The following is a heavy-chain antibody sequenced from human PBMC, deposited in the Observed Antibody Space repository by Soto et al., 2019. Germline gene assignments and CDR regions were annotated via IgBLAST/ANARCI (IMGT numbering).Heavy chain of an antibody. CDR3: ARWYSSGWSPGDAFDI. CDR1: GFTFSSYD. Sequence: GGSLRLSCAASGFTFSSYDMHWVRQATGKGLEWVSAIGTAGDTYYPGSVKGRFTISRENAKNSLYLQMNSLRAGDTAVYYCARWYSSGWSPGDAFDIWGQGTMVTVSS. V-gene: IGHV3-13*01. D-gene: IGHD6-19*01. J-gene: IGHJ3*02. CDR2: IGTAGDT.